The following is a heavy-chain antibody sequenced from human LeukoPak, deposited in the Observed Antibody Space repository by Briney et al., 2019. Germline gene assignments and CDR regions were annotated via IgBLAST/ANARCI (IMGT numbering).Heavy chain of an antibody. D-gene: IGHD5-18*01. Sequence: ASVKVSCTASGYTFTSYGISWVRQAPGQGLEWMGWISAYNGNTNYAQKLQGRVTMTTDTSTSTAYMELRSLRSDDTAVYYCARDRGDTAMVSSYYYYGMDVWGQGTTVTVSS. J-gene: IGHJ6*02. CDR3: ARDRGDTAMVSSYYYYGMDV. V-gene: IGHV1-18*01. CDR2: ISAYNGNT. CDR1: GYTFTSYG.